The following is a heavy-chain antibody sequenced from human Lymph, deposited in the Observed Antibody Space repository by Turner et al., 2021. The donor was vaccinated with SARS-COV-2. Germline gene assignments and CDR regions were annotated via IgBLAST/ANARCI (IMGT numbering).Heavy chain of an antibody. J-gene: IGHJ6*02. V-gene: IGHV1-18*04. CDR3: AREGYCSTTSCYRGQYYYYGMDV. CDR2: IRAYDGYT. D-gene: IGHD2-2*02. Sequence: QVQLVQSGAGVKKPGASEKVSCKDPGYTFTSYGISWVRQAPGQGLEWMGWIRAYDGYTNYAKKLQGRVTMTTDTSTSTAYMELRSLRSDDTAVYYCAREGYCSTTSCYRGQYYYYGMDVWGQGTTVTVSS. CDR1: GYTFTSYG.